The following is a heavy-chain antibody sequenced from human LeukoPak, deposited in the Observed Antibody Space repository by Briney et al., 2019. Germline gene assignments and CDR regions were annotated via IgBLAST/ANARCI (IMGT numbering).Heavy chain of an antibody. CDR1: GYTFTGYY. CDR3: ATATGGPGIAAAAPMDV. J-gene: IGHJ6*03. D-gene: IGHD6-13*01. Sequence: ASVKVSCKASGYTFTGYYMHWVRQAPGQGLEWMGWLNPNSGGTNYAQKFQGRVTMTRDTPISTAYMELSRLRSDDTAVYYCATATGGPGIAAAAPMDVWGKGTTVTVSS. V-gene: IGHV1-2*02. CDR2: LNPNSGGT.